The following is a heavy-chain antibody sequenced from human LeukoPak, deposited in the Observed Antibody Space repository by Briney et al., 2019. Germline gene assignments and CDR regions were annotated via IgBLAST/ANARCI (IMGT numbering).Heavy chain of an antibody. Sequence: GRSLRLSCAASGFTFISYAMSWVRQAPGKGLEWVSIISGSGGHTYYADSVKGRFTISRDNSKNTLYLQMNSLRAEDTAVYYCAKDLRYSSSSGCLDYWGQGTLVTVSS. D-gene: IGHD6-6*01. J-gene: IGHJ4*02. CDR3: AKDLRYSSSSGCLDY. CDR1: GFTFISYA. V-gene: IGHV3-23*01. CDR2: ISGSGGHT.